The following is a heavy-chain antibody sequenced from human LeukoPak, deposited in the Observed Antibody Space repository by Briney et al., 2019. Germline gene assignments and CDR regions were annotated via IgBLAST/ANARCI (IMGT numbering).Heavy chain of an antibody. V-gene: IGHV3-33*06. Sequence: GRSLRLSCAASGFTFSSYGMHWVRQAPGKGLEWVAVIWYDGSNKYYADSVKGRFTISRDNSKNTLYLQMNSLRAEGTAVYYCAKGGYGNYYDSSGYYVYWGQGTLVTVSS. J-gene: IGHJ4*02. CDR1: GFTFSSYG. CDR3: AKGGYGNYYDSSGYYVY. CDR2: IWYDGSNK. D-gene: IGHD3-22*01.